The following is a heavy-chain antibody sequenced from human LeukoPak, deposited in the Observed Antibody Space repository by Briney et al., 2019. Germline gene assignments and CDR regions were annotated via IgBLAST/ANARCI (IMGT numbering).Heavy chain of an antibody. Sequence: SETLSLTCTVSGGSISSYYWSWIRQPPGKGLEWIGYIYYSGSTNYNPSLKSRVTISVDTSKNQFSLKLSSVTAADTAVYYCARSTRRYYDSSGYRHWGQGTLVTVSS. V-gene: IGHV4-59*08. J-gene: IGHJ4*02. CDR3: ARSTRRYYDSSGYRH. CDR1: GGSISSYY. D-gene: IGHD3-22*01. CDR2: IYYSGST.